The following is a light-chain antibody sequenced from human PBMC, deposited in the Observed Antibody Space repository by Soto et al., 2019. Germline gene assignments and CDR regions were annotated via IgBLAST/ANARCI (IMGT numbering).Light chain of an antibody. J-gene: IGLJ1*01. CDR3: ASHAGGNQV. CDR1: SSDVGGYNY. V-gene: IGLV2-8*01. Sequence: LTQPPSASGSPGQSVTISCTGTSSDVGGYNYVSWYQHHPGKAPKLMIYEVTRRPSGVPDRFSGSKSGNTASLTVSGLLPEDEADYYCASHAGGNQVFGTGTKVTVL. CDR2: EVT.